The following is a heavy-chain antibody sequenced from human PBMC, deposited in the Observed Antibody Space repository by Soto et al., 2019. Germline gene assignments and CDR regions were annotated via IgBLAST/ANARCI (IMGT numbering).Heavy chain of an antibody. CDR3: ARGIGYCSGGSCYDDWFDP. CDR1: GYTFTSYD. D-gene: IGHD2-15*01. V-gene: IGHV1-8*01. Sequence: ASVKVSCKASGYTFTSYDINWVRQATGQGLEWMGWMNPNSGNTGYAQKFQGRVTMTRNTSISTAYMELSSLRSEDTAVYYCARGIGYCSGGSCYDDWFDPWGQGTLVTVSS. J-gene: IGHJ5*02. CDR2: MNPNSGNT.